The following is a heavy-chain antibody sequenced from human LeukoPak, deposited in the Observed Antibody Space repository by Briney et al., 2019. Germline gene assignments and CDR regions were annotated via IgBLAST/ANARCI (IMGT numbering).Heavy chain of an antibody. CDR3: ASIYYYDSSGYFKGNDAFDI. CDR2: INPNSGGT. J-gene: IGHJ3*02. D-gene: IGHD3-22*01. Sequence: ASVKVSCKASGYTFTGYYMHWVRLAPGQGLEWMGWINPNSGGTNYAQKFQGRVTMTRDTSISTAYMELSRLRSDDTAVYYCASIYYYDSSGYFKGNDAFDIWGQGTMVTVSS. CDR1: GYTFTGYY. V-gene: IGHV1-2*02.